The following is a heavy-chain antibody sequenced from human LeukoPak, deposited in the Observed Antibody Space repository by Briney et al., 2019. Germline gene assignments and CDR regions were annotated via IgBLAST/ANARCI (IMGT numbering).Heavy chain of an antibody. CDR2: ISSSSSYI. CDR3: ARDAAYDILTGIDY. CDR1: GFTLSSYS. V-gene: IGHV3-21*01. J-gene: IGHJ4*02. Sequence: PGGSLRLSCAASGFTLSSYSMNWVRQAPGKGLEWGSSISSSSSYIYYADSVKGRFTISRDNAKNSLYLQMNSLRAEDTAVYYCARDAAYDILTGIDYWGQGTLVTVSS. D-gene: IGHD3-9*01.